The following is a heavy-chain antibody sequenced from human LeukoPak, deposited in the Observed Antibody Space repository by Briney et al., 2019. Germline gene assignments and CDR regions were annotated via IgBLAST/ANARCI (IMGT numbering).Heavy chain of an antibody. J-gene: IGHJ4*02. D-gene: IGHD1-26*01. CDR3: ARVFARGGEISGSYYYY. Sequence: GASVKVSCKASGGTFNSYAISWVRQAPGQGLEWMGGIIPIFGTANYAQKFQGRVTITTDESTSTAYMELSSLRSEDTAIYYCARVFARGGEISGSYYYYWGQGTLVTVSS. V-gene: IGHV1-69*05. CDR2: IIPIFGTA. CDR1: GGTFNSYA.